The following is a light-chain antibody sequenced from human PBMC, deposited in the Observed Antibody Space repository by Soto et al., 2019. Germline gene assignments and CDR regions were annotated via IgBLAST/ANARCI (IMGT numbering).Light chain of an antibody. J-gene: IGKJ4*01. CDR2: DAS. V-gene: IGKV3-20*01. CDR1: QSVASNY. Sequence: EIVLTQSPGTLSLSPGERATLSRRASQSVASNYLGWYQQKPGQAPRVLIFDASIRATGIPDRFSASGSGSDFTLTISRLEPDDFAVYYCHQYDSLPLTFGGGTKVDIK. CDR3: HQYDSLPLT.